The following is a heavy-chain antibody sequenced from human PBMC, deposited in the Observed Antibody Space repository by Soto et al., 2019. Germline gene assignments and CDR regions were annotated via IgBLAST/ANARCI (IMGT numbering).Heavy chain of an antibody. Sequence: EVQLVESGGGLVKPGGSLRLSCAASGFTFSSYSMNWVRQAPGKGLEWVSSISGSSGYIYYADSVKGRFTISRDSAKNSLYLQMNSLKAEDTAVYYCASADYISPDAFDIWGQGTMVTVSS. J-gene: IGHJ3*02. CDR2: ISGSSGYI. V-gene: IGHV3-21*01. CDR1: GFTFSSYS. D-gene: IGHD3-16*01. CDR3: ASADYISPDAFDI.